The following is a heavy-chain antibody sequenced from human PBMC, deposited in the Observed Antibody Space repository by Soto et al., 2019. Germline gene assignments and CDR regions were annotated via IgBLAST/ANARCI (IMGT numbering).Heavy chain of an antibody. D-gene: IGHD4-17*01. V-gene: IGHV4-59*01. Sequence: NPSETLSLTCTVSGGSISSYYWSWIRQPPGKGLEWIGYIYYSGSTNYNPSLKSRVTISVDTSKNQFSLKLSSVTAADTAVYYCARVPERATVTTNCFDPWGQGTLVTVSS. CDR2: IYYSGST. CDR3: ARVPERATVTTNCFDP. J-gene: IGHJ5*02. CDR1: GGSISSYY.